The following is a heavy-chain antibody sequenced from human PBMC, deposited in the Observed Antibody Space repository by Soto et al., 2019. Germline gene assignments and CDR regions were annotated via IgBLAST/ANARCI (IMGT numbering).Heavy chain of an antibody. J-gene: IGHJ4*02. CDR2: INPNSGGT. Sequence: ASVKVSCKASGHTFTGYYMHWVRQAPGQGLEWMGWINPNSGGTNYAQKFQGWVTMTRDTSISTAYMELSRLRSDDTAVYYCAREGEYSSSLSFDYWGQGTLVTVSS. D-gene: IGHD6-6*01. V-gene: IGHV1-2*04. CDR1: GHTFTGYY. CDR3: AREGEYSSSLSFDY.